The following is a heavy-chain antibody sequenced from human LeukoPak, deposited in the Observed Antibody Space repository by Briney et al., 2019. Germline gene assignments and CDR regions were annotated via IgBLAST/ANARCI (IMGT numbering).Heavy chain of an antibody. CDR2: ISAFNGNT. CDR3: ARGDGYNYDYYYMDV. V-gene: IGHV1-18*01. CDR1: GYTFTSYG. Sequence: ASVKVSCKASGYTFTSYGISWVRQAPGQWLEWMGWISAFNGNTNYAQKLQGRVTMTTDTSTSTAYMELRSLRSDDTAVYYCARGDGYNYDYYYMDVWGKGTTVTVSS. D-gene: IGHD5-24*01. J-gene: IGHJ6*03.